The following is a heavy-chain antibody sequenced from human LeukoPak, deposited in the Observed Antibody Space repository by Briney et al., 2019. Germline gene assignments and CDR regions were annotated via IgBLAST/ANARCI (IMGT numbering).Heavy chain of an antibody. CDR3: ARHRSDTGGKKGVNWFDP. CDR2: IYFGGTT. J-gene: IGHJ5*02. D-gene: IGHD4-23*01. CDR1: GGSIKNY. Sequence: PSETLSLTCSVSGGSIKNYWSWIRQPPGKGLEWLGNIYFGGTTDYNSSLKSRLTISVETFKNQLSLNLQSVTAADTATYYCARHRSDTGGKKGVNWFDPWGQGTLVTVSS. V-gene: IGHV4-59*01.